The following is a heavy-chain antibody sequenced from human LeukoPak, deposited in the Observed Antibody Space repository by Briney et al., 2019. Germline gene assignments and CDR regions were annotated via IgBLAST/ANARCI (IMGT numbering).Heavy chain of an antibody. J-gene: IGHJ4*02. CDR3: AKGSGGYWTFFDF. CDR1: GFTFEDYA. D-gene: IGHD1-26*01. Sequence: GRSLRLSCSVSGFTFEDYAMHWVRQAPGKGLEWISGISCNSGSIDYVESVKGRFTISRDNAENSLYLQMNSLRPEDTALYYCAKGSGGYWTFFDFWGQGTLVAVSS. CDR2: ISCNSGSI. V-gene: IGHV3-9*01.